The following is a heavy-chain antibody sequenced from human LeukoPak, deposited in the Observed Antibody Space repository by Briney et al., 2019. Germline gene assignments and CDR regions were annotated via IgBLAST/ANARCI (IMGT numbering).Heavy chain of an antibody. Sequence: GGSLRLSCAASGFTFSSRWMNWVRQTPEKGLEWVANIREDGSEIYYVDSVKGRFTISRDNAKNSLYLQMNSLRVEDTAVYYCVREPGPGYFDYWGQGTLVTVSS. CDR3: VREPGPGYFDY. D-gene: IGHD6-13*01. CDR2: IREDGSEI. CDR1: GFTFSSRW. V-gene: IGHV3-7*01. J-gene: IGHJ4*02.